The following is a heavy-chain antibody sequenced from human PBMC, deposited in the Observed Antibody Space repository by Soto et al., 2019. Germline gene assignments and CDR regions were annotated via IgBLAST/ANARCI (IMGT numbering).Heavy chain of an antibody. V-gene: IGHV4-59*08. Sequence: QVQLQESGPGLVKPSETLSLTCTVSGGSINSYCWSWIRQPPGKGLEWIAYIFDIGNANYNPSLKSRVTISVDTSKTQFSLKLTSVTAADTAVYYCARHRRTTVAKFYFDNWGQGALVTVSS. D-gene: IGHD4-4*01. CDR2: IFDIGNA. CDR3: ARHRRTTVAKFYFDN. CDR1: GGSINSYC. J-gene: IGHJ4*02.